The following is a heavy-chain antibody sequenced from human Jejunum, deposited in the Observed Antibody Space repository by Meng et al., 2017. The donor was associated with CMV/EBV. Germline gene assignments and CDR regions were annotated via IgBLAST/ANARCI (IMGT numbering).Heavy chain of an antibody. D-gene: IGHD3-3*01. V-gene: IGHV3-64*02. CDR1: GLTFSTSA. CDR2: ISSNGDRT. J-gene: IGHJ4*02. CDR3: ASWNGHYNGY. Sequence: WAASGLTFSTSAMHWVRQAPGKGLEYVSAISSNGDRTYYTDSVKGRFTISRDNAKNTLYLQMGSLRTEDTAVYYCASWNGHYNGYWGQGTLVTVSS.